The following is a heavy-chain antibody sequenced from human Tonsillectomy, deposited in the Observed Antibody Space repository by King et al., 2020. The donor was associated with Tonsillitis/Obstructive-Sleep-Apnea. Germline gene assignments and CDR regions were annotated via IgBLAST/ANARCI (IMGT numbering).Heavy chain of an antibody. CDR1: EFPFRKAW. J-gene: IGHJ4*02. CDR3: TTGGYGNDGSVDYYFDY. CDR2: IKSKTDGGTT. D-gene: IGHD1-1*01. V-gene: IGHV3-15*01. Sequence: VQLVESGGGLVKPGGSLTLSCAASEFPFRKAWMSWVRQAPGKGLEWVGLIKSKTDGGTTLYAAPVKGRFTISRDDSKDTVYLQMDSLKIEDTAVYYCTTGGYGNDGSVDYYFDYWGQGSLVTVSS.